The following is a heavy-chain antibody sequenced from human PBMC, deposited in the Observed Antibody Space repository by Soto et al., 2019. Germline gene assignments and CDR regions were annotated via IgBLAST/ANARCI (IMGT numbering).Heavy chain of an antibody. CDR3: ARHPHWLGCSGSYLRLSWFDP. CDR1: GGSITSSSYY. D-gene: IGHD3-10*02. V-gene: IGHV4-39*01. Sequence: SETLSLTCTVSGGSITSSSYYWGWIRQPPGKGLEWIGTIYYSGSTYYNPSLKSRVTISVDTSKNQFSLNLSSVTAADTAVYICARHPHWLGCSGSYLRLSWFDPWGQGTLFTVSS. CDR2: IYYSGST. J-gene: IGHJ5*02.